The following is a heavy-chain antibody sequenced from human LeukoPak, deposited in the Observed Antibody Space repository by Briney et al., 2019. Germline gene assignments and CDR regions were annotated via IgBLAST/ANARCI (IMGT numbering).Heavy chain of an antibody. V-gene: IGHV4-39*07. CDR1: GGSISSSSYY. CDR2: IYYSGST. CDR3: ARDYYRSGWFYVY. J-gene: IGHJ4*02. Sequence: MPSETLSLTCTVSGGSISSSSYYWGWIRQPPGKGLEWIGSIYYSGSTNYNPSLKSRVTMSVDTSKNQFSLKLSSVTAADTAVYYCARDYYRSGWFYVYWGQGTLVTVSS. D-gene: IGHD6-19*01.